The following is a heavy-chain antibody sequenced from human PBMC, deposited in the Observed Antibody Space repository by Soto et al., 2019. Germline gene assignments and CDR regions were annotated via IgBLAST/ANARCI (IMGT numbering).Heavy chain of an antibody. CDR3: ARLAGYGDYGARDYYYGMDV. J-gene: IGHJ6*02. Sequence: EVQLVQSGAEVKKPGESLRISCKGSGYSFTSYWISWVRQMPGKGLEWMGRIDPSDSYTNYSPSFQGHVTISPDKSISTAYLQWRSLKASDTAMYYCARLAGYGDYGARDYYYGMDVWGQGTTVTVSS. CDR2: IDPSDSYT. CDR1: GYSFTSYW. V-gene: IGHV5-10-1*03. D-gene: IGHD4-17*01.